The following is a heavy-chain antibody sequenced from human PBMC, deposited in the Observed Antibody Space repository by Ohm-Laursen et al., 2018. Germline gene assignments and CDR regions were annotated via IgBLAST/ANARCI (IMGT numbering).Heavy chain of an antibody. V-gene: IGHV4-34*01. Sequence: SQTLSLTCAVYGGSFSGYYWSWIRQPPGEGLEWIGEINHSGSTNYNPSLKSRVTISVDTSKNQFSLKLSSVTAADTAVYYCARGLAAAERIYYLDYWGQGTLVTVSS. CDR3: ARGLAAAERIYYLDY. D-gene: IGHD6-13*01. CDR2: INHSGST. J-gene: IGHJ4*02. CDR1: GGSFSGYY.